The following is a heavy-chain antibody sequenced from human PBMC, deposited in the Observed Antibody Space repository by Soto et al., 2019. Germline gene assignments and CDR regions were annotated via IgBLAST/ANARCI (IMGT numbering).Heavy chain of an antibody. CDR1: GGSFSGYY. CDR2: INHSGST. CDR3: ARGYYYDSSGYSVLYYYYGMDV. D-gene: IGHD3-22*01. J-gene: IGHJ6*02. V-gene: IGHV4-34*01. Sequence: SETLSLTCAVYGGSFSGYYWSWIRQPPGKGLEWIGEINHSGSTNYNPSLKSRVTISVDTSKNQFSLKLSSVTAADTAVYYCARGYYYDSSGYSVLYYYYGMDVWGQGTTVTVSS.